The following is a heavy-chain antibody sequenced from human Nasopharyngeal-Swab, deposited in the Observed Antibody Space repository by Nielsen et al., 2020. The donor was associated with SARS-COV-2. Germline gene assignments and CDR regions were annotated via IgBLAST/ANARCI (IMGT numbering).Heavy chain of an antibody. D-gene: IGHD3-16*01. V-gene: IGHV3-49*04. Sequence: GESLKISCTASGFTFGDYAMSWVRQAPGKGLEWVAFIRSKGHGGTTEYAASVKCRFTIARDDSKSIAYLQLNNLKTEDTAVYYCTREYDDTGYAEIFDYWGQGTLVTVSS. CDR1: GFTFGDYA. CDR3: TREYDDTGYAEIFDY. J-gene: IGHJ4*02. CDR2: IRSKGHGGTT.